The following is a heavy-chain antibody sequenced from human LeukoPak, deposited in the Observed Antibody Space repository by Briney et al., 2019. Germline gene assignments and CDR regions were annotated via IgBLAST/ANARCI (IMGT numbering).Heavy chain of an antibody. CDR2: IRYDGSNK. CDR3: ATLPARYSSSWNDAFDI. V-gene: IGHV3-30*02. D-gene: IGHD6-13*01. CDR1: GFTFSSYG. J-gene: IGHJ3*02. Sequence: GGSLRLSCAASGFTFSSYGMHWVRQAPGKGLEWVAFIRYDGSNKYYADSVKGRFTISRDNSKNTLYLQMNSLRAEDTAVYYCATLPARYSSSWNDAFDIWGQGTMVTVSS.